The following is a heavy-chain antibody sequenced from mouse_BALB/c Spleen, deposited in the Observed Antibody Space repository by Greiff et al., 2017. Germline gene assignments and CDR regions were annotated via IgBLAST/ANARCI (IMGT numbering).Heavy chain of an antibody. J-gene: IGHJ2*01. CDR1: GYTFTNYW. Sequence: QVQLKESGAELVRPGTSVKISCKASGYTFTNYWLGWVKQRPGHGLEWIGDIYPGGGYTNYNEKFKGKATLTADTSSSTAYMQLSSLTSEDSAVYFCARRELGLDYWGQGTTLTVSS. CDR2: IYPGGGYT. CDR3: ARRELGLDY. D-gene: IGHD4-1*01. V-gene: IGHV1-63*02.